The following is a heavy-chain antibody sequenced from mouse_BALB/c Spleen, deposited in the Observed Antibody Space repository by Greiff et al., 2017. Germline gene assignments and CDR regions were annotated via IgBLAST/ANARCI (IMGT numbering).Heavy chain of an antibody. CDR2: ISSGGGST. V-gene: IGHV5-12-1*01. CDR1: GFAFSSYD. J-gene: IGHJ3*01. D-gene: IGHD2-2*01. Sequence: EVQLVESGGGLVKPGGSLKLSCAASGFAFSSYDMSWVRQTPEKGLEWVAYISSGGGSTYYPDTLKGRFTISRDNAKNTLYLQMSGLTSEDTAMYYCARRDGYAGGFAYWGQGTLVTVSA. CDR3: ARRDGYAGGFAY.